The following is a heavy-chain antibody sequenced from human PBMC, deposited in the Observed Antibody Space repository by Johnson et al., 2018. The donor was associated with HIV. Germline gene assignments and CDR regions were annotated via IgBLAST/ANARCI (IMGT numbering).Heavy chain of an antibody. CDR1: GFTFSSYG. CDR3: AKPLVGATRDDAFDV. CDR2: ISYDGSNK. J-gene: IGHJ3*01. D-gene: IGHD1-26*01. Sequence: QVQLVESGGGVVQPGRSLRLSCAASGFTFSSYGMHWVRQAPGKGLEWVAVISYDGSNKYYVDSVKGRFTISRDNSKNTLYLQMGSLSAEDTAVYYCAKPLVGATRDDAFDVWGQGTMVTVSS. V-gene: IGHV3-30*18.